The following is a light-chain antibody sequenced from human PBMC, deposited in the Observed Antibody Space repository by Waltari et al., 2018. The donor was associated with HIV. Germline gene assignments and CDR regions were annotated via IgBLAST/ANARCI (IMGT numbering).Light chain of an antibody. J-gene: IGLJ3*02. CDR2: RNN. Sequence: QSVLTQPPSASGTPGQRVTISCSGSSSNIGSIYVSWYQQLPGTAPKLLIYRNNQRPSGVPDRFPGSKSGTSASLAISGLRSEDEADYYCAAWDDSLSGRVFGGGTKLTVL. CDR3: AAWDDSLSGRV. V-gene: IGLV1-47*01. CDR1: SSNIGSIY.